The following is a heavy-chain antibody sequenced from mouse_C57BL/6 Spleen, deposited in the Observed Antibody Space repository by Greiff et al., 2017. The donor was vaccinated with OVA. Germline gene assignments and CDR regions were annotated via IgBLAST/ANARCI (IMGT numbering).Heavy chain of an antibody. J-gene: IGHJ3*01. V-gene: IGHV1-18*01. CDR1: GYTFTDYN. CDR2: INPNNGGT. Sequence: VQLKESGPELVKPGASVKIPCKASGYTFTDYNMDWVKQSHGKSLEWIGDINPNNGGTIYNQKFKGKATLTVDKSSSTAYMELRSLTSEDTAVYYCARSSYGYDEAWFAYWGQGTLVTVSA. CDR3: ARSSYGYDEAWFAY. D-gene: IGHD2-9*01.